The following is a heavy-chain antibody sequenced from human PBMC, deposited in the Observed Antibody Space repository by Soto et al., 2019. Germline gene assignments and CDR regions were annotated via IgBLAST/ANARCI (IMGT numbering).Heavy chain of an antibody. CDR1: GGSFSGYY. CDR3: ARDQEAGSIDY. CDR2: INHSGST. V-gene: IGHV4-34*09. Sequence: SGTLSLTCAVYGGSFSGYYWSWIRQHPGKGLEWIGEINHSGSTNYNPSLKSRVTISVDTSKNQFSLKLSSVTAADTAVYYCARDQEAGSIDYWAQGTLVTVSS. J-gene: IGHJ4*02. D-gene: IGHD6-19*01.